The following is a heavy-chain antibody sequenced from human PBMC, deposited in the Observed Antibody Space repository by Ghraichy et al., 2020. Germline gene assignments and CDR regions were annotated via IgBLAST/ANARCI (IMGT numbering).Heavy chain of an antibody. CDR1: GGSFSAYY. V-gene: IGHV4-34*01. CDR3: AGVFRDMIGGDAFDI. D-gene: IGHD3-10*02. J-gene: IGHJ3*02. CDR2: VNHKGST. Sequence: SETLSLTCAVYGGSFSAYYWTWIRQQPGKGLEWIGEVNHKGSTTYNPSLKSRVTVSVDASKRQFYLKLGYVTAADTAVYYCAGVFRDMIGGDAFDICGQGTMVTVSS.